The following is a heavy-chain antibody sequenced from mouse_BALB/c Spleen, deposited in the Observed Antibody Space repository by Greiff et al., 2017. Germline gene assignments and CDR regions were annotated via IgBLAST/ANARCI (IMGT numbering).Heavy chain of an antibody. Sequence: EVQVVESGGGLVQPGGSRKLSCAASGFTFSSFGMHWVRQAPEKGLEWVAYISSGSSTIYYADTVKGRFTISRDNPKNTLFLQMTSLRSEDTAMYYCARDYGSHFDYWGQGTTLTVSS. CDR2: ISSGSSTI. J-gene: IGHJ2*01. CDR1: GFTFSSFG. D-gene: IGHD1-2*01. V-gene: IGHV5-17*02. CDR3: ARDYGSHFDY.